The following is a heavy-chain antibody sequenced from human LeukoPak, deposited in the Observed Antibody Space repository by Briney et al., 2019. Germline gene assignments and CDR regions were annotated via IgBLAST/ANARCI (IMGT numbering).Heavy chain of an antibody. J-gene: IGHJ3*02. CDR1: GFTFSSYE. CDR2: ISSSGSTI. V-gene: IGHV3-48*03. Sequence: GGSLRLSCAASGFTFSSYEMTWVRQAPGKGLEWVSYISSSGSTIYYADSVKGRFTISRDNAKNSLYLQMNSLRAEDTAVYYCARPGIAGAFDIWGQGTMVTVSS. CDR3: ARPGIAGAFDI. D-gene: IGHD2-21*01.